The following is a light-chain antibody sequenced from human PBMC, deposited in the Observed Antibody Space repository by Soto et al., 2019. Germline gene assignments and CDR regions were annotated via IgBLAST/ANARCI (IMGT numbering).Light chain of an antibody. J-gene: IGKJ5*01. CDR1: HSVSSSY. CDR3: QQYGCSPPIA. V-gene: IGKV3-20*01. Sequence: EIVLTQSPGTLSLSPGERATLSCRASHSVSSSYLAWYQQKPGQAPRLLIYGASSRATGIPDRFSGGGSGTALTLTICRLGPEDVALDDCQQYGCSPPIALGQGTRLEIK. CDR2: GAS.